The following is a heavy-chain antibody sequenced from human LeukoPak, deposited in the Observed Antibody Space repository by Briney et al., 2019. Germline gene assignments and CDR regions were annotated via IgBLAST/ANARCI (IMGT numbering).Heavy chain of an antibody. CDR3: ARVSDVLRYFDWLLGNFDY. CDR2: ISSSGSTI. CDR1: GFTFSSYE. V-gene: IGHV3-48*03. Sequence: GGSLRLSCAASGFTFSSYEMNWVRQAPGKGLEWVSYISSSGSTIYYADSVKGRFTISRDNAKNSLYLQMNSLRAEDTAVYYCARVSDVLRYFDWLLGNFDYWGQGTLVTVSS. J-gene: IGHJ4*02. D-gene: IGHD3-9*01.